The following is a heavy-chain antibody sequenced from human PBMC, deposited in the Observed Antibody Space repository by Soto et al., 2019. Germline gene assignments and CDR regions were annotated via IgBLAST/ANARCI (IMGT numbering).Heavy chain of an antibody. Sequence: SETPSLSCTFYGGSISSYYWSWIRQPPGKGLAWIVYIYYSGSTNYNPSLKSRVTMSVDASKNQFSLKLSSVTAADTAVYYCARDGGPEYSSSWYSGYYYYGMDVWGQGTTVTVS. D-gene: IGHD6-13*01. CDR2: IYYSGST. V-gene: IGHV4-59*12. CDR3: ARDGGPEYSSSWYSGYYYYGMDV. CDR1: GGSISSYY. J-gene: IGHJ6*02.